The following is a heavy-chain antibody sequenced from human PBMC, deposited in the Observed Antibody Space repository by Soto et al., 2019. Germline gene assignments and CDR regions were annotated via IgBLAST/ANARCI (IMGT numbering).Heavy chain of an antibody. CDR2: IYYSGSN. D-gene: IGHD3-3*01. CDR3: ASTYYDFWIGHHY. J-gene: IGHJ4*02. Sequence: PSETLSLTCTVSGGSISSYYWSGIRQPPGKGLEWIGYIYYSGSNNYNPSLKSRVTISVDTSRNQFSLKLSSVTAADTAVYYCASTYYDFWIGHHYWRQGTSVNVS. V-gene: IGHV4-59*01. CDR1: GGSISSYY.